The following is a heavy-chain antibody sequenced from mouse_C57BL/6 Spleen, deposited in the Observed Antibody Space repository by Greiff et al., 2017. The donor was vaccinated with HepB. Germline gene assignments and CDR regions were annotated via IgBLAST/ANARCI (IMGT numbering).Heavy chain of an antibody. CDR1: GYTFTSYW. CDR3: ARSQLPYFDY. J-gene: IGHJ2*01. CDR2: IDPSDSYT. V-gene: IGHV1-69*01. D-gene: IGHD3-1*01. Sequence: VQLQQPGAELVMPGASVKLSCKASGYTFTSYWMHWVKQRPGQGLEWIGEIDPSDSYTNYNQKFKGKSTLTVDKSSSTAYMQLSSLTSEDSAVYYCARSQLPYFDYWGQGTTLTVSS.